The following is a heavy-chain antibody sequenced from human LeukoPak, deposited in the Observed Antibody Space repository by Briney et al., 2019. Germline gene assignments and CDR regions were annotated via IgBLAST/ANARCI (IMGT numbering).Heavy chain of an antibody. CDR3: ARHDAGIAARPFDN. CDR2: IYTSGST. D-gene: IGHD6-6*01. V-gene: IGHV4-4*09. J-gene: IGHJ4*02. CDR1: GDSISNYY. Sequence: PSETLSLTCTVSGDSISNYYWSWIRQPPGKGLEWIGYIYTSGSTSYNPSLKSRLTISVDTSKNQFSLKLSSVTAADTAVYYCARHDAGIAARPFDNWGQGTLVTVSS.